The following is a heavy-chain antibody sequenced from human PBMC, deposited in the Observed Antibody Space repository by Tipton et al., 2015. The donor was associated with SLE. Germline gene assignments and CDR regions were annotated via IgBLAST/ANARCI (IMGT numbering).Heavy chain of an antibody. CDR3: ARRQYGDYVVDWYFDL. CDR2: ISGSGGTI. D-gene: IGHD4-17*01. J-gene: IGHJ2*01. V-gene: IGHV3-48*03. CDR1: GFTFSSYE. Sequence: SLRLSCAASGFTFSSYEMNWVRQAPGKGLDWVSYISGSGGTIYYADSVKGRLTISRDNAKNSLYLQMNSLRAEDTGVYYCARRQYGDYVVDWYFDLWGRGTLVTVSS.